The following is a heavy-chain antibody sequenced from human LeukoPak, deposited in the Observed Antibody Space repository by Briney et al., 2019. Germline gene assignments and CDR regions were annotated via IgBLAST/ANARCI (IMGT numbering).Heavy chain of an antibody. CDR3: ASERLLAVAGTCDPFDI. V-gene: IGHV1-46*04. J-gene: IGHJ3*02. D-gene: IGHD6-19*01. CDR1: GYTFTSYY. CDR2: INPSGGST. Sequence: ASVKVSCKASGYTFTSYYMHWVRQAPGQGLEWMGIINPSGGSTSYAQKLQGRVTMTRDTSTSTVHMELSRLRSADTAVYYCASERLLAVAGTCDPFDIWGEGTMVTVSS.